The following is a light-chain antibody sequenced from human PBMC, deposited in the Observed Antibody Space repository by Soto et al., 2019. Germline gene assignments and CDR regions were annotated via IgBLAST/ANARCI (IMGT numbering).Light chain of an antibody. CDR3: HHYET. CDR2: VAS. CDR1: ESISNSY. J-gene: IGKJ1*01. V-gene: IGKV3-20*01. Sequence: EIVLTQSPGTLSLSPGERATLSCRASESISNSYLAWYQQKPGQAPRVLIYVASTRATGIPARFSGSGSGTEFTLTISRLEPEDFTVYYCHHYETFGQGTKVDIK.